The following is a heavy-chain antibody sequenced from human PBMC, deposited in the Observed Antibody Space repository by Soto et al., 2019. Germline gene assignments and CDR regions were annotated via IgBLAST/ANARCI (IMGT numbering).Heavy chain of an antibody. CDR3: AKDRDGGFDAFDI. Sequence: GGSLRLSCAASGFTFSSYAMSWVRQAPGKGLEWVSAISGSGGSTYYADSVKGRFTISRDNSKNTLYLQMNSRRAEDRAVYYCAKDRDGGFDAFDIWGQGTMVTVSS. D-gene: IGHD3-10*01. V-gene: IGHV3-23*01. J-gene: IGHJ3*02. CDR2: ISGSGGST. CDR1: GFTFSSYA.